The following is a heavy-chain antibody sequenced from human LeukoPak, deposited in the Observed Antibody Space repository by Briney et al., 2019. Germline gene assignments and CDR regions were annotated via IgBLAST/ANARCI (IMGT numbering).Heavy chain of an antibody. D-gene: IGHD6-19*01. CDR1: GFTFSIYT. V-gene: IGHV3-21*01. CDR3: ARAGVTGTTTFDY. J-gene: IGHJ4*02. CDR2: ISSSSYI. Sequence: SGGSLRLSCAASGFTFSIYTMIWVRQAPGKGLEWVSSISSSSYIYYADSLKGRFTISRDNAKNSLYLQMNSLRADDTAVYYCARAGVTGTTTFDYWGQGTLVTVSS.